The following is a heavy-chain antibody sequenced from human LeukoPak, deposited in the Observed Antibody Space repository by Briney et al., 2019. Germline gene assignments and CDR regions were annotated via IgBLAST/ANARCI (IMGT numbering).Heavy chain of an antibody. Sequence: GGSLRLSCAASGFTFSDHSMNWVRQSPGKGLEWVGRITNKANNYTSQYAASVKDRFTISRDNLKNSLYLQMDSLKTEDTAVYYCARRAYDVPYLDYWGQGTLVTVSS. V-gene: IGHV3-72*01. D-gene: IGHD2-21*01. CDR3: ARRAYDVPYLDY. CDR1: GFTFSDHS. J-gene: IGHJ4*02. CDR2: ITNKANNYTS.